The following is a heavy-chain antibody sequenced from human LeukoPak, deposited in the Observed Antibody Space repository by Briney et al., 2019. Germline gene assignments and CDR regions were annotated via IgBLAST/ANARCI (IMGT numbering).Heavy chain of an antibody. D-gene: IGHD2-2*01. J-gene: IGHJ4*02. Sequence: SETLSLTCTVSGGSISSGSYYWSWIRQPAGKGLEWIGYIYYSGSTNYNPSLKSRVTISVDTSKNQFSLKLSSVTAADTAVYYCARERRYCSSTSCYRDGFDYWGQGTLVTVSS. CDR1: GGSISSGSYY. CDR3: ARERRYCSSTSCYRDGFDY. CDR2: IYYSGST. V-gene: IGHV4-61*10.